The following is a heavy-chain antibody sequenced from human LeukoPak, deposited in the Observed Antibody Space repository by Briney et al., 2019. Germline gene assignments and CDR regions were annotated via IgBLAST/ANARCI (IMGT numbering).Heavy chain of an antibody. Sequence: GGSLRLSCAASGFTVSSNYMSWVRQAPGKGLEGVSVIYSGGSTYYADSVKGRFTISRDNSKNTLYLQMNSLRAEDTAVYYCAKDRAVAGPYYYYGMDVWGQGTTVTVSS. D-gene: IGHD6-19*01. J-gene: IGHJ6*02. V-gene: IGHV3-53*01. CDR3: AKDRAVAGPYYYYGMDV. CDR1: GFTVSSNY. CDR2: IYSGGST.